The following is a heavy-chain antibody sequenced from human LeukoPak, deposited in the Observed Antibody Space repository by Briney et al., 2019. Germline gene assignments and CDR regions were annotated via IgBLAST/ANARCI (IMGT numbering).Heavy chain of an antibody. CDR3: AKVPTMVRGYYFDY. J-gene: IGHJ4*02. V-gene: IGHV3-23*01. D-gene: IGHD3-10*01. Sequence: GGSLRLSCVASGFIFSSYGMNWVRQAPGKGLEWVSGISGNGGSTYYADSVRGRFTISRDNSKNTLYLQMNSLRAEDTAVYYCAKVPTMVRGYYFDYWGQGTLVTVSS. CDR2: ISGNGGST. CDR1: GFIFSSYG.